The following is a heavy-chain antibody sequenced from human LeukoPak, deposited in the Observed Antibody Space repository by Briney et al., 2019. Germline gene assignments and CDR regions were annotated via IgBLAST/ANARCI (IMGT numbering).Heavy chain of an antibody. J-gene: IGHJ4*02. V-gene: IGHV3-20*04. Sequence: GGSLRLSCAASGSTFSSHGMSWVRQAPGKGLEWVSGINWNGGSTGYADSVKGRFTISRDNAKNSLYLQMNSLKTEDTAVYYCTRWNRGSYFGDYWGQGTLVTVSS. CDR3: TRWNRGSYFGDY. CDR2: INWNGGST. D-gene: IGHD1-26*01. CDR1: GSTFSSHG.